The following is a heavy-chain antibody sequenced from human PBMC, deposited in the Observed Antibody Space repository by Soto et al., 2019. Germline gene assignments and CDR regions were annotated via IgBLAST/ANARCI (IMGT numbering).Heavy chain of an antibody. J-gene: IGHJ6*02. Sequence: EVQLWESGGGLVQPGGSLRLSCAASGSTFSSYAMSWVRQAPGKGLEWVSSISTSGGSTYYADSVKGRFTISRDNSNNTLYLQMNSLRAEDTAVYYCSLSDRYYGMDVWGLGTTVTVSS. V-gene: IGHV3-23*01. CDR1: GSTFSSYA. CDR3: SLSDRYYGMDV. CDR2: ISTSGGST.